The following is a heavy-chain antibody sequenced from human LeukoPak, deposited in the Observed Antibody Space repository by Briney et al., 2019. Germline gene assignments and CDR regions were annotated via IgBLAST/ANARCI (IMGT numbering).Heavy chain of an antibody. CDR3: AKERDTAVVTAFDI. D-gene: IGHD5-18*01. CDR2: IKQDGSEK. V-gene: IGHV3-7*01. J-gene: IGHJ3*02. CDR1: GFIFSRNW. Sequence: AGGSLRLSCAASGFIFSRNWMSWVRQAPGKGLEWVANIKQDGSEKYYVDSVKGRFTISRDNAKNSLYLQMNSLRAEDTAVHYCAKERDTAVVTAFDIWGQGTMVTVSS.